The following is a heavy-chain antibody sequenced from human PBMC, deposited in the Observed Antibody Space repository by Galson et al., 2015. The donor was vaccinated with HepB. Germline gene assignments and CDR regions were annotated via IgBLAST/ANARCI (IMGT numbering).Heavy chain of an antibody. CDR2: IIPVLGMT. Sequence: SVKVSCKASGGTLSTYTFSWVRQAPGQGLEWMGRIIPVLGMTHYAQKFQGRVTITADTSTTTAYMELRSLRSDDTAVYYCARGEEGYAFDSWGQGTLVTVSS. J-gene: IGHJ5*01. D-gene: IGHD2-8*01. CDR1: GGTLSTYT. CDR3: ARGEEGYAFDS. V-gene: IGHV1-69*02.